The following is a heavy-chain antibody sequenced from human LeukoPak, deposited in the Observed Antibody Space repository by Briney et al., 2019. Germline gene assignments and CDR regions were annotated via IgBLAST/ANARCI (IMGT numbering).Heavy chain of an antibody. V-gene: IGHV1-69*13. Sequence: SVKVSCKASGYTFTSYDINWVRQAPGQGLEWMGGIIPIFGTANYAQKFQGRVTITADESTSTAYMELSSLRSEDTAVYYCAREDTAMVADYWGQGTLVTVSS. D-gene: IGHD5-18*01. J-gene: IGHJ4*02. CDR2: IIPIFGTA. CDR1: GYTFTSYD. CDR3: AREDTAMVADY.